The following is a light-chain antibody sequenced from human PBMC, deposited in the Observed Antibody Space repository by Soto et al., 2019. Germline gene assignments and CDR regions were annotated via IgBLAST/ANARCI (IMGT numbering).Light chain of an antibody. J-gene: IGLJ1*01. V-gene: IGLV2-14*01. CDR2: EVS. Sequence: QSVLTQPASVSGSPGQSITISCTGTSSDVGGYNYVSWYQQHPGKAPKLMIYEVSNRPSGVSNRFSGFKSGNTASLTISGLLAEDEADYYCSSYTSTNTYVFGTGTKVTVL. CDR1: SSDVGGYNY. CDR3: SSYTSTNTYV.